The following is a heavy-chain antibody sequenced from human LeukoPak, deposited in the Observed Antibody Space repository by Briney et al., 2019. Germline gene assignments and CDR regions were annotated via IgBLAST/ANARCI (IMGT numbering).Heavy chain of an antibody. J-gene: IGHJ4*02. CDR2: IRSKAYGETA. D-gene: IGHD1-1*01. Sequence: PGGSLRLSCAVSGFTFSDHHMDWVRQAPGKGLEWVGFIRSKAYGETADYAASVKGRFTISRDDSKAIAYLQMNSLKTEDTAVYHCTRDRGAYNLYDYWGQGTLVTVSS. CDR3: TRDRGAYNLYDY. CDR1: GFTFSDHH. V-gene: IGHV3-49*04.